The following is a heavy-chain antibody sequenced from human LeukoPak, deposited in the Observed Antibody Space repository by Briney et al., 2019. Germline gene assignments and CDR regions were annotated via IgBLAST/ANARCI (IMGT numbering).Heavy chain of an antibody. J-gene: IGHJ3*02. D-gene: IGHD2/OR15-2a*01. CDR1: GSPLSTSW. CDR3: ARASKNTFNT. V-gene: IGHV3-74*01. Sequence: GGSLRLSCEVSGSPLSTSWMHLVRHAPGQWLVWVSRINSDGSSTVYADSVWGRVTISRGSAKTTVYLQMNSLRAEDTATYYCARASKNTFNTWGQGTLVTVSS. CDR2: INSDGSST.